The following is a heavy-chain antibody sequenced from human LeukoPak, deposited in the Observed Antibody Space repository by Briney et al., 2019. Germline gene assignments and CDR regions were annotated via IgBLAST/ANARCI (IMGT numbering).Heavy chain of an antibody. CDR1: GFTFSSYA. CDR2: ISGSGCST. CDR3: AKDLVHYYDSSGYYEDY. V-gene: IGHV3-23*01. Sequence: GGSLRLSCAASGFTFSSYAMSWVRQAPGKGLEWVSAISGSGCSTYYADPVKGRFTISRDNSKNTLYLQMNSLRAEDTAVYYCAKDLVHYYDSSGYYEDYWGQGTLVTVSS. J-gene: IGHJ4*02. D-gene: IGHD3-22*01.